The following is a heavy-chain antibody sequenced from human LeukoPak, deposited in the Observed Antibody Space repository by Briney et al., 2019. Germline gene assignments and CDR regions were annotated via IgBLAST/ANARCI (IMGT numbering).Heavy chain of an antibody. CDR3: AKNESSRDHSGLQQY. V-gene: IGHV4-4*07. D-gene: IGHD3-22*01. CDR1: SASVTSLH. Sequence: PSETLSLTCAVSSASVTSLHGAWIRQPAGRGLEWVGRVHFSGSTNYNPSLRSRVAISLDKSKNEVSLTLNSVSAADTAVYYCAKNESSRDHSGLQQYWGGGVLVTVSS. CDR2: VHFSGST. J-gene: IGHJ4*02.